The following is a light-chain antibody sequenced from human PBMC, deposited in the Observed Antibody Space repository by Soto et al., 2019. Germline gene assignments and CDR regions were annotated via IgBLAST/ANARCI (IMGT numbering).Light chain of an antibody. CDR1: QSVSSNY. Sequence: EIVLTQSPGTLSLSPGDRATLSCRASQSVSSNYLAWYQQKPGQAPRLLIFGASSRSTGIPDRFSGSGSGTDVPLTISRLEPEDFAVYYCQQYDTSPPLTFGGGTKVEIK. CDR3: QQYDTSPPLT. J-gene: IGKJ4*01. V-gene: IGKV3-20*01. CDR2: GAS.